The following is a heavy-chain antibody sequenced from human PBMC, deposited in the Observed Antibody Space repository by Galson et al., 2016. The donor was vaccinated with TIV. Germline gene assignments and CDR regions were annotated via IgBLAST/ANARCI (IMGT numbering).Heavy chain of an antibody. CDR3: ARDSITIFGGVSTFDS. D-gene: IGHD3-3*01. J-gene: IGHJ4*01. Sequence: SVKVSCKASGGTINSKAISWVRQAPGQGLEWMGGITPIFGTAKYAQKFQGRLTITADESTRTAYMELSSLRSEDTAVYYCARDSITIFGGVSTFDSWGQGTLVIVSS. CDR1: GGTINSKA. CDR2: ITPIFGTA. V-gene: IGHV1-69*13.